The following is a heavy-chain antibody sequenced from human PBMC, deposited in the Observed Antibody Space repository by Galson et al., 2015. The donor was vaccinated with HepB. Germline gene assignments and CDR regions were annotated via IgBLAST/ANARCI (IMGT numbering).Heavy chain of an antibody. J-gene: IGHJ4*02. CDR1: GFTVYNNY. CDR2: IYSGGSI. D-gene: IGHD6-13*01. V-gene: IGHV3-66*02. CDR3: ARDPPGVAAAGSGY. Sequence: SLRLSCAVSGFTVYNNYMSWVRQAPGKGLEWVSLIYSGGSIHYADSVKGRFTISRDKSKNTLYLEMNSLKPEDTAVYYCARDPPGVAAAGSGYWGQGTLVTVSS.